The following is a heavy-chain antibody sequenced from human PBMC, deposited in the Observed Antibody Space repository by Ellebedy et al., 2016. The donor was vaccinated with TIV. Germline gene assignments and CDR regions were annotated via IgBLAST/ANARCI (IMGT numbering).Heavy chain of an antibody. CDR2: ISYDGSKR. D-gene: IGHD4-17*01. Sequence: GGSLRLXXAASGFTFSNYAMHWVRQAPGKGLEWVALISYDGSKRYYTDSVKGRFTISRDNSKGTLYLQMNGTRLEDTALYYCAREDDYGDWWDYWGQGILVTVSS. J-gene: IGHJ4*02. CDR1: GFTFSNYA. CDR3: AREDDYGDWWDY. V-gene: IGHV3-30-3*01.